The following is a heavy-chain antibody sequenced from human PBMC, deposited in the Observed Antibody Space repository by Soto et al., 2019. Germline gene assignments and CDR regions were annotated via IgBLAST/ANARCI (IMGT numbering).Heavy chain of an antibody. CDR2: ISSSSSYI. J-gene: IGHJ6*03. CDR1: GFTFSSYS. CDR3: AREGGDYYYYMDV. V-gene: IGHV3-21*01. Sequence: VQLVESGGGLVKPGGSLRLSCAASGFTFSSYSMNWVRQAPGKGLEWVSSISSSSSYIYYADSVKGRFTISRDNAKNSLYLQMNSLRAEDTAVYYCAREGGDYYYYMDVWGKGTTVTVSS.